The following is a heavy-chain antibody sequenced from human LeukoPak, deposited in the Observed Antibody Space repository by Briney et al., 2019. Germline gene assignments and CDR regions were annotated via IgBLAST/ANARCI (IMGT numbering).Heavy chain of an antibody. Sequence: SETLSLTCTVSGGSISTTNYFWGWIRQPPGKGLEWIGYIYYSGSTNYNPSLKSRVTISVGTSKNQFSLKLSSVTAADTAVYYCARVFEELGTVTRENWFDPWGQGTLVTVSS. D-gene: IGHD4-17*01. J-gene: IGHJ5*02. V-gene: IGHV4-39*07. CDR3: ARVFEELGTVTRENWFDP. CDR2: IYYSGST. CDR1: GGSISTTNYF.